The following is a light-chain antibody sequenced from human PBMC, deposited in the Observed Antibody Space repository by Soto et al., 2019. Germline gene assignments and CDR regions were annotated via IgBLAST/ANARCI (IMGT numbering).Light chain of an antibody. CDR2: DAF. CDR1: QNVGTY. Sequence: VLTQSPATLPLSPGDRATLSCRASQNVGTYLAWYQQKPGQVPRLLIYDAFNRATGIPARFSGSGSGTDFTLTISSLEPEDFAVYYCQQRFNWPLTFGGGTKVDIK. CDR3: QQRFNWPLT. J-gene: IGKJ4*01. V-gene: IGKV3-11*01.